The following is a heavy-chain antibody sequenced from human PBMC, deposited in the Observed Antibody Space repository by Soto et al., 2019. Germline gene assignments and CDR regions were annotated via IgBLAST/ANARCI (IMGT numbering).Heavy chain of an antibody. CDR2: IIPIFGTA. CDR3: ARGKYQLLDDAFDI. D-gene: IGHD2-2*01. CDR1: GGTFSSYA. J-gene: IGHJ3*02. V-gene: IGHV1-69*13. Sequence: GSSVKFSCKASGGTFSSYAISWVRQAPGQGLEWMGGIIPIFGTANYAQKFQGRVTITADESTSTAYMELSSLRSEDTAVYYCARGKYQLLDDAFDIWGQGTMVIVSS.